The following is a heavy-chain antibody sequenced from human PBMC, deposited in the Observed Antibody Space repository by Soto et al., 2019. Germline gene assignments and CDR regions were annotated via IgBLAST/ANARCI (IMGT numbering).Heavy chain of an antibody. CDR2: IYHRGNT. D-gene: IGHD3-10*01. CDR3: ARASASSKLRGVVIN. J-gene: IGHJ4*02. Sequence: QVQLQESGPGLVKPSGTLSLTCALSGASIITDNWWSWVRQPPGEEMEWIGEIYHRGNTNFNPSVKSRVTISVDTTKNQYSLTVSSVTAADTAIYYCARASASSKLRGVVINWGQGTLVTVSS. V-gene: IGHV4-4*02. CDR1: GASIITDNW.